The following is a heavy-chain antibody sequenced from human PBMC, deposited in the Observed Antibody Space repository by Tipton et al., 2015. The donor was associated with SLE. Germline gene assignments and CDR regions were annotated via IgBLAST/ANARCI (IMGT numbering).Heavy chain of an antibody. CDR1: GGSISSSSYY. Sequence: LRLSCTVSGGSISSSSYYWGWIRQPPGKGLEWIGSIYYSGSTYYNPSLKSRVTISVDTSKNQFSPKLSSVTAADTAVYYCARGRAAADLYYYYYYMDVWGKGTTVTVSS. D-gene: IGHD6-13*01. CDR2: IYYSGST. J-gene: IGHJ6*03. V-gene: IGHV4-39*07. CDR3: ARGRAAADLYYYYYYMDV.